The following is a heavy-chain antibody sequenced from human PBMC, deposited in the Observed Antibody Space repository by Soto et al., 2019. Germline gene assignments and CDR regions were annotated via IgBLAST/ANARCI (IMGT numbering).Heavy chain of an antibody. V-gene: IGHV1-8*01. CDR1: GYTFTSYD. Sequence: ASVKVSCKASGYTFTSYDINWVRQATGQGLEWMGWMNPNSGNTGYAQKFQGRVTMTRNTSISTAYMELSSLRSEDTAVYYCARGSYYDSSGYSPDYYYYGMDVWGQGTTVTVSS. CDR2: MNPNSGNT. CDR3: ARGSYYDSSGYSPDYYYYGMDV. D-gene: IGHD3-22*01. J-gene: IGHJ6*02.